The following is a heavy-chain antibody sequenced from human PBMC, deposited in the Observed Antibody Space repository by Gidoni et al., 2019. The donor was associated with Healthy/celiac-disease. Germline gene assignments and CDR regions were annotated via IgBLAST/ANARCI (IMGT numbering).Heavy chain of an antibody. CDR2: ISYDGSNK. D-gene: IGHD3-10*01. CDR3: ARGGGPYGYDAFDI. CDR1: GFTFSSYA. Sequence: QVQLVASGGGVVQPGRSLRLSCAASGFTFSSYAMHWVRQAPGKGLEWVAVISYDGSNKYYADSVKGRFTISRDNSKNTLYLQMNSLRAEDTAVYYCARGGGPYGYDAFDIWGQGTMVTVSS. V-gene: IGHV3-30-3*01. J-gene: IGHJ3*02.